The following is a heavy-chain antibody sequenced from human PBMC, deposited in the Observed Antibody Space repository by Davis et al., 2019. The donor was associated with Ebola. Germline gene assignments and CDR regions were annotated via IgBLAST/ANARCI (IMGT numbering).Heavy chain of an antibody. Sequence: APVKVSFNASGYTFPSSAMHWVRQAPGQRLEWMGWINACNCNTKYSQKFQGRVTITRDTSASTAYMELSSLRSEDTAVYYCARSPFAPHSSPNWFDPWGQGTLVTVSS. D-gene: IGHD6-13*01. J-gene: IGHJ5*02. CDR1: GYTFPSSA. CDR2: INACNCNT. CDR3: ARSPFAPHSSPNWFDP. V-gene: IGHV1-3*01.